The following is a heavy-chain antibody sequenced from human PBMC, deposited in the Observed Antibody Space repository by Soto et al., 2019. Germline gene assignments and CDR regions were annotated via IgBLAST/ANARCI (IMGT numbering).Heavy chain of an antibody. CDR3: ARTDCDILTGYLNWFDP. J-gene: IGHJ5*02. V-gene: IGHV3-11*01. CDR1: GFTFSDYY. Sequence: QVQLVESGGGLVKPGGSLRLSCAASGFTFSDYYMSWIRQAPGKGLVWVSYISSSGSTIYYADAVKGRFTISRDNAKNSLYLQMNSLRAEDPAVYYCARTDCDILTGYLNWFDPWGQGTLVTVSS. CDR2: ISSSGSTI. D-gene: IGHD3-9*01.